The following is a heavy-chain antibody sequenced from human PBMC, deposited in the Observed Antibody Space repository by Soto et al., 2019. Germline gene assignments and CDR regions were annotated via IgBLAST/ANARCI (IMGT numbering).Heavy chain of an antibody. J-gene: IGHJ6*02. D-gene: IGHD3-22*01. CDR2: ISAYNGNT. CDR3: ARGGRHDSSGYYLPFSGMDV. Sequence: QVQLVQSGAEVKKRGASVKVSCKASGYTFTSYGISWVREAPGQGLEWMGWISAYNGNTNYAQKLQGRVTMTTDTSTSTAYMELRSLRSDDTAVYYCARGGRHDSSGYYLPFSGMDVWGQGTTVTVSS. CDR1: GYTFTSYG. V-gene: IGHV1-18*01.